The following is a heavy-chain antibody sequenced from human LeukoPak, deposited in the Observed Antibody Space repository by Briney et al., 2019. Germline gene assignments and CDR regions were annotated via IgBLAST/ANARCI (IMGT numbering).Heavy chain of an antibody. V-gene: IGHV3-23*01. CDR1: GFTFSNHW. CDR2: ISGSGGST. Sequence: GGSLRLSCAASGFTFSNHWMHWVRQVPGKGLEWVSGISGSGGSTYLADSVKGRFTISRDNSKNTLYLQMNSLRADDTAVYYCAKDRPTVYSSSWLHFLDSWGQGTLVTVSS. J-gene: IGHJ4*02. D-gene: IGHD6-13*01. CDR3: AKDRPTVYSSSWLHFLDS.